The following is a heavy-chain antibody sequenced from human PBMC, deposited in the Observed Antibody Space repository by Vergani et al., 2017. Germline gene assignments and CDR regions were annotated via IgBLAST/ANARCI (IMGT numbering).Heavy chain of an antibody. CDR1: GFTFRSYG. D-gene: IGHD6-19*01. J-gene: IGHJ3*02. CDR2: ISYDGSNK. V-gene: IGHV3-30*18. CDR3: AKSIAVARRDAFDI. Sequence: QVQLVESGGGVVQPGRSLRLSCAASGFTFRSYGMHWVRQAPGKGLEWVAVISYDGSNKYFADSVKGRFTISRDNSKNTLYLQMNSLRAEDTAVYYCAKSIAVARRDAFDIWGQGTMVTVSS.